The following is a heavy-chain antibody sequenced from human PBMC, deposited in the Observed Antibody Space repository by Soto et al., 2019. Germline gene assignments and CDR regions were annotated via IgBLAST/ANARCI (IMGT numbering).Heavy chain of an antibody. Sequence: QLQLVESGGGVVQPGKSLRLSCTASGFSLSNYGLHWVRQAPGKGLEWVAVVWFDGRNAYFATSVKGRFTIFRDDSRNKLYLDMNKLRVEDTAIYYCAKDADRDFDSSIHGGHYFDCWGQGTVVTVTS. D-gene: IGHD3-22*01. CDR1: GFSLSNYG. V-gene: IGHV3-33*06. CDR3: AKDADRDFDSSIHGGHYFDC. CDR2: VWFDGRNA. J-gene: IGHJ4*02.